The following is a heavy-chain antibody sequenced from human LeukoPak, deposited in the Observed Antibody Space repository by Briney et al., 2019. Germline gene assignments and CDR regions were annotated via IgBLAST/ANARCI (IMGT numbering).Heavy chain of an antibody. D-gene: IGHD3-16*01. J-gene: IGHJ4*02. V-gene: IGHV4-61*02. Sequence: SQTLSLTCTVSGGSISSGGYYWSWIRQPAGKGPEWIGRIYTSGSTNYNPSLKSRVTISVDTSKNQFSLKLSSVTAADTAVYFCARDYLGFDYWGQGTLVTVSS. CDR1: GGSISSGGYY. CDR3: ARDYLGFDY. CDR2: IYTSGST.